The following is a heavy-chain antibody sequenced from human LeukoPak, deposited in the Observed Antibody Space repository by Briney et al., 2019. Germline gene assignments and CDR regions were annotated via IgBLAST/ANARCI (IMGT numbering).Heavy chain of an antibody. J-gene: IGHJ4*02. Sequence: GGSVRLSCAVSGFTFNYYGMNWVRQAPGKGLEWVSSISSDGTYIYYADSVKGRFTISRDTAKKSLYLHMNSLRVEDTAVYYCARGRVPAYSGWYKPVFDYWGQGTLVTVSS. D-gene: IGHD6-19*01. CDR1: GFTFNYYG. V-gene: IGHV3-21*01. CDR2: ISSDGTYI. CDR3: ARGRVPAYSGWYKPVFDY.